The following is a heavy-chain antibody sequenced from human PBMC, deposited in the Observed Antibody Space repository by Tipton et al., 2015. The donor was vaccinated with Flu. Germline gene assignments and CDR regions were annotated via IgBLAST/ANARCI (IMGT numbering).Heavy chain of an antibody. V-gene: IGHV1-18*04. Sequence: QLVQSGAKVKKPGASVKVSCKASGYTFTSYGISWVRQAPGQGLEWMGWISAYNGNTNYAQKLQGRVTMTTDTSTSTAYMELRSLRSDDTAVYYCARFLPYDFWSGRYYYYYMDVWGKGTTVTVSS. CDR1: GYTFTSYG. CDR2: ISAYNGNT. D-gene: IGHD3-3*01. J-gene: IGHJ6*03. CDR3: ARFLPYDFWSGRYYYYYMDV.